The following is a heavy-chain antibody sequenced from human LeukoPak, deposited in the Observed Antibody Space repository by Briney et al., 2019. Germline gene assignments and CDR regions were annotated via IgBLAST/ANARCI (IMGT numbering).Heavy chain of an antibody. V-gene: IGHV4-30-2*01. CDR1: GGSVSSGGYS. Sequence: SETLSLTCAVSGGSVSSGGYSWSWIRQPPGKGLEWIGYIYHSGSTYYNPSLTSRVSISVDRSKNQFSLKLSSVTAADTAVYYCARCITIFGVVTSDAFDIWGQGTMVTVSS. D-gene: IGHD3-3*01. J-gene: IGHJ3*02. CDR2: IYHSGST. CDR3: ARCITIFGVVTSDAFDI.